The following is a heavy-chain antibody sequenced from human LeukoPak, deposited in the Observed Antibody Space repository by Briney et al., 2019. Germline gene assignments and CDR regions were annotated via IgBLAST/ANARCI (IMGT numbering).Heavy chain of an antibody. J-gene: IGHJ4*02. CDR3: ARDLPYYYGSGSYYPFDY. CDR1: GGSFSGFY. V-gene: IGHV3-21*01. Sequence: PSETLSLTCAVYGGSFSGFYWSWIRQAPGKGLEWVSSISSSSSYIYYADSVKGRFTISRDNAKNSLYLQMNSLRAEDTAVYYCARDLPYYYGSGSYYPFDYWGQGTLVTVSS. D-gene: IGHD3-10*01. CDR2: ISSSSSYI.